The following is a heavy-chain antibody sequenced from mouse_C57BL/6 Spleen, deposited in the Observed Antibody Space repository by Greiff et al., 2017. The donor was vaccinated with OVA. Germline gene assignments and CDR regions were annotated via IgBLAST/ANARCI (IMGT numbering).Heavy chain of an antibody. J-gene: IGHJ2*01. CDR3: ARDYSNEYYFDY. Sequence: VQLVESGAELMKPGASVKLSCKATGYTFTGYWIEWVKQRPGHGLEWIGEILPGRGSTNYNEKFKGKATFTADTSSNTAYMQLSSLTTEDSAIYYWARDYSNEYYFDYWGQGTTLTVSS. D-gene: IGHD2-5*01. CDR1: GYTFTGYW. CDR2: ILPGRGST. V-gene: IGHV1-9*01.